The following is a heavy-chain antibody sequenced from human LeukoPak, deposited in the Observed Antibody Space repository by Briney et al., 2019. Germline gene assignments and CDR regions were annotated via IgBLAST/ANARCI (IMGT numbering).Heavy chain of an antibody. V-gene: IGHV3-53*01. J-gene: IGHJ4*02. D-gene: IGHD2/OR15-2a*01. CDR3: ARGIID. Sequence: GGSLRLSCAASGLTVTSDYMSWVRQAPGKGLEWVSLSSVSHNTHYADSVKGRFTVSRDTSKNTLYLQMNSLRVEDTAVYYCARGIIDWGQGTLVTVSS. CDR2: SSVSHNT. CDR1: GLTVTSDY.